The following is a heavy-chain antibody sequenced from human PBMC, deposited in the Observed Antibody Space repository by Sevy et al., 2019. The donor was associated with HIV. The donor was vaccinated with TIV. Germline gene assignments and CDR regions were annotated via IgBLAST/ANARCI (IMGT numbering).Heavy chain of an antibody. Sequence: GGSLRLSCTASGFTFGDYAMSWFRQAPGKGLEWVGFIRSKAYGGTTEYAASVKGRFTISRDDSKRIAYLQMNSLKTEDTAVYYCTSTRRRITMVRGVIELDYWGQGTLVTVSS. J-gene: IGHJ4*02. CDR1: GFTFGDYA. CDR3: TSTRRRITMVRGVIELDY. D-gene: IGHD3-10*01. V-gene: IGHV3-49*03. CDR2: IRSKAYGGTT.